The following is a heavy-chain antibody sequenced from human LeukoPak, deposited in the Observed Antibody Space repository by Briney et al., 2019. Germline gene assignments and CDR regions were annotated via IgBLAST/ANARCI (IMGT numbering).Heavy chain of an antibody. Sequence: GGSLRLSCAASGFTFSSYAMSWVRQAPGKGLEWVSAISGSGGSTYYADSVKGRFTISRDNSKNTLYLQMNSLRAEDTAVYYCARTGSYYALHYSDYWGQGTLVTVSS. CDR1: GFTFSSYA. CDR3: ARTGSYYALHYSDY. D-gene: IGHD1-26*01. J-gene: IGHJ4*02. V-gene: IGHV3-23*01. CDR2: ISGSGGST.